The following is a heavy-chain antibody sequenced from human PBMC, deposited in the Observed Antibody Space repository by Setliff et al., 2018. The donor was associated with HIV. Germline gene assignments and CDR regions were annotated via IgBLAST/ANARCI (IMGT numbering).Heavy chain of an antibody. D-gene: IGHD3-9*01. CDR1: GYYFNIDY. Sequence: ASVKVSCKTFGYYFNIDYIHWVRQAPGQGLDWMGRIIPILGVANYAQKFQGRVTITTDESTTTAYMELSSLRSEDTALYYCAGSILTGYYTFGADYWGQGTLVTVSS. CDR3: AGSILTGYYTFGADY. J-gene: IGHJ4*02. CDR2: IIPILGVA. V-gene: IGHV1-69*02.